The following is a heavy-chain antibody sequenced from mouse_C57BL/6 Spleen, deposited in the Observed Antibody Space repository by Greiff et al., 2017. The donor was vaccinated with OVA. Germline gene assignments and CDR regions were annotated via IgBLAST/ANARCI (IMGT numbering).Heavy chain of an antibody. V-gene: IGHV5-12*01. CDR1: GFTFSDYY. Sequence: EVKVIESGGGLVQPGGSLKLSCAASGFTFSDYYMYWVRQTPEKRLEWVAYISNGGGSTYYPDTVKGRFTISRDNAKNNLYLQMSRLKSEDTAMYYCARGLRRGYAMDYWGQGTSVTVSS. J-gene: IGHJ4*01. CDR2: ISNGGGST. CDR3: ARGLRRGYAMDY. D-gene: IGHD2-4*01.